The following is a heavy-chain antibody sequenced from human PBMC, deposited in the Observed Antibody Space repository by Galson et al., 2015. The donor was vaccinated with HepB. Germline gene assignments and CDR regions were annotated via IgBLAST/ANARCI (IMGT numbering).Heavy chain of an antibody. CDR1: GGTFSSYA. Sequence: SVTVSCKASGGTFSSYAISWVRQAPGQGLEWMGGIIPIFGTANYAQKFQGRVTITADESTSTAYMELSSLRSEDTAVYYCARVPPGGSGWYANYGMDVWGQGTTVTVSS. V-gene: IGHV1-69*13. CDR2: IIPIFGTA. CDR3: ARVPPGGSGWYANYGMDV. J-gene: IGHJ6*02. D-gene: IGHD6-19*01.